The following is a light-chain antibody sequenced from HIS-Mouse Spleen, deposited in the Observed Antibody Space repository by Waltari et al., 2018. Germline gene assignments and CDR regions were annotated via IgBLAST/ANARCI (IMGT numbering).Light chain of an antibody. V-gene: IGLV2-23*03. Sequence: QSALTQPASVSGSPGQSITISCTGTSSDVGSYNLVSWYHQHPGKAPKLMIDEGSKRTSGGSNRFSGSKSGNTASLTISGLQAEDEADYYCCSYAGSSTFWVFGGGTKLTVL. CDR2: EGS. CDR1: SSDVGSYNL. CDR3: CSYAGSSTFWV. J-gene: IGLJ3*02.